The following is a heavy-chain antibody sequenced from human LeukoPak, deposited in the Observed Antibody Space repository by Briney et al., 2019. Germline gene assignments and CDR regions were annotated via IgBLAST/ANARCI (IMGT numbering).Heavy chain of an antibody. V-gene: IGHV3-33*01. D-gene: IGHD3-10*01. CDR1: GFPFSSYA. CDR2: IWYDGSKE. J-gene: IGHJ6*04. CDR3: ARNVVRGVLINGLDV. Sequence: GGSLRLSCAASGFPFSSYAMHWVRQAPGKGLEWVALIWYDGSKESYADSVKGRFTISRDKTKNTVFLQMDSLRADDTVVYYCARNVVRGVLINGLDVWGKGTAVTVSS.